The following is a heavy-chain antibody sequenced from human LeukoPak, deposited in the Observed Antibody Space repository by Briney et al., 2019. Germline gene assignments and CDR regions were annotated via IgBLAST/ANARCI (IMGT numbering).Heavy chain of an antibody. V-gene: IGHV4-4*07. CDR3: ARDRSSSYTRDWFDP. CDR2: IYNSEST. D-gene: IGHD6-13*01. Sequence: SETLSLTCTVSGGSINGYYWSWIRQPAGKGLEWIGRIYNSESTNYNPSLKSRVTMSIDTSKNQFSLKLNSVTAADTAVYYCARDRSSSYTRDWFDPWGQGALVTVSS. J-gene: IGHJ5*02. CDR1: GGSINGYY.